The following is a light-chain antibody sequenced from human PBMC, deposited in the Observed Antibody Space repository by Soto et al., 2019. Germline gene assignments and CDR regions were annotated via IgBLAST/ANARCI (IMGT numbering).Light chain of an antibody. CDR1: QSVSSSY. V-gene: IGKV3-20*01. Sequence: EIVLTQSPGTLSLSPGERATLSCRASQSVSSSYLAWYQQKPGQAPRLLIYGASSRATGIPDRFSGSASRTDSTLNISRLEPEDFAVYYCQQYGSSGTFGQGTKVDIK. J-gene: IGKJ1*01. CDR3: QQYGSSGT. CDR2: GAS.